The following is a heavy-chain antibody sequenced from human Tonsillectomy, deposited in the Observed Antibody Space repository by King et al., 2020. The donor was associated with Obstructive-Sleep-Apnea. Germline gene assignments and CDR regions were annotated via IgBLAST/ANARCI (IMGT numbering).Heavy chain of an antibody. CDR2: IRGSGGGA. CDR1: GGSFGSYA. CDR3: AKQSRPLHTTVVQKTHQRAFDC. V-gene: IGHV3-23*01. Sequence: GGGGGRRGGGRGRSGAASGGSFGSYAMRGVRRAPWKGLEWVSAIRGSGGGADSADSVEGRCTIPRDNPKDTLYLQRHSLRAEDTAVYYRAKQSRPLHTTVVQKTHQRAFDCWGQGTLVTVSS. D-gene: IGHD4-23*01. J-gene: IGHJ4*02.